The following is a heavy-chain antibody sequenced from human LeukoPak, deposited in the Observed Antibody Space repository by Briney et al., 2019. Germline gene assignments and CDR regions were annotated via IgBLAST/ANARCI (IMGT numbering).Heavy chain of an antibody. CDR1: GFTFSNAW. D-gene: IGHD2-15*01. CDR2: ISGSGGST. J-gene: IGHJ6*03. CDR3: RGIVVPNLFYYMDV. Sequence: QSGGSLRLSCAASGFTFSNAWMSWVRQAPGKGLEWVSAISGSGGSTYYADSVKGRFTISRDNSKNTLYLQMNSLRAEDTAVYYCRGIVVPNLFYYMDVWGKGTTVTVSS. V-gene: IGHV3-23*01.